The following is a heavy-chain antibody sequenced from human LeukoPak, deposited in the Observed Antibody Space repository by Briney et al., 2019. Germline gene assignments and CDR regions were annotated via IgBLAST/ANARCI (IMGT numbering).Heavy chain of an antibody. J-gene: IGHJ4*02. CDR3: AKDLFWLSFDY. CDR2: IYSGGST. CDR1: GFTVSSNY. D-gene: IGHD3-9*01. V-gene: IGHV3-66*01. Sequence: PGGSLRLSCAASGFTVSSNYMSWVRQAPGKGLEWVSVIYSGGSTYYADSVKGRFTISRDNSKNTLYLQMNSLRAEDTAVYYCAKDLFWLSFDYWGQGTLVTVSS.